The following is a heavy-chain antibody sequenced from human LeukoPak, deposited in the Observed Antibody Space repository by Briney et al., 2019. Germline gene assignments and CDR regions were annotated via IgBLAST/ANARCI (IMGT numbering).Heavy chain of an antibody. V-gene: IGHV2-70*11. CDR3: ARRLYGSGSSNAFDI. D-gene: IGHD3-10*01. Sequence: ESGPTLVNPTQTLTLTCTFSGFSLSTDEMSVSWVRQPPEKALEWLARIDWDDDKYYSASLKTRLTISKDTSKHQVVLTMTNMDPVDTATYYCARRLYGSGSSNAFDIWGQGTMVTVSS. CDR1: GFSLSTDEMS. CDR2: IDWDDDK. J-gene: IGHJ3*02.